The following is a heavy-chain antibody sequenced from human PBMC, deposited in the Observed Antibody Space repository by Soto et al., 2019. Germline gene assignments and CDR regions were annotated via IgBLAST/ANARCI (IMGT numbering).Heavy chain of an antibody. D-gene: IGHD3-22*01. CDR1: GGSISSGDYY. CDR2: IYYSGST. J-gene: IGHJ5*02. V-gene: IGHV4-30-4*01. CDR3: ARDAYYYDSSGYYGPEVRFDP. Sequence: SETLSLTCTVSGGSISSGDYYWSWIRQPPXKGLEWIGYIYYSGSTYYNPSLKSRVTISVDTSKNQFSLKLSSVTAADTAVYYCARDAYYYDSSGYYGPEVRFDPWGQGTLVTVSS.